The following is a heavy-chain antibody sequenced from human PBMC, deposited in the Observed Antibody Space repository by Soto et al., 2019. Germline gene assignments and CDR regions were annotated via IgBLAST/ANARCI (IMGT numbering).Heavy chain of an antibody. Sequence: LSLTCTVSGGTISSYYWSWIRQPPGKGLEWIGYIYYSGSTNYNPSLKSRVTISVDTSKNQFSLKLSSVTAADTAVYYCARALYSYGPKFDPWGQGTLVTVSS. CDR2: IYYSGST. D-gene: IGHD5-18*01. V-gene: IGHV4-59*01. J-gene: IGHJ5*02. CDR1: GGTISSYY. CDR3: ARALYSYGPKFDP.